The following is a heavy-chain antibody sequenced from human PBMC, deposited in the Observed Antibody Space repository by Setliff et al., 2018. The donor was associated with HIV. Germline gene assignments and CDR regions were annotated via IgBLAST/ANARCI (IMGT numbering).Heavy chain of an antibody. J-gene: IGHJ4*02. Sequence: SETLSLTCTVSGYSISSGYYWGWLRQPPGKGLEWIGSIHQSGSTYYNPSLKSRVTISVDTSKNHFSLNVSSLTAADTALYFCARLMPNWDYFDYWGQGTQVTVSS. CDR2: IHQSGST. CDR3: ARLMPNWDYFDY. D-gene: IGHD2-2*01. CDR1: GYSISSGYY. V-gene: IGHV4-38-2*02.